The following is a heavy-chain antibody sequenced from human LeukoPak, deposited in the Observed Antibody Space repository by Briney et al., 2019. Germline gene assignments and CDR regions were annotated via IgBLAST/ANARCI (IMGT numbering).Heavy chain of an antibody. V-gene: IGHV3-21*04. CDR3: AKSGPPSTKPLDY. Sequence: PGGSLRLSCAASGFTFSTYSMNWVRQAPGKGLEWVSFISSSSSYIYYADSVRGRFTISRDNGKNSMYLQMHSLRADDTAVYYCAKSGPPSTKPLDYWGQGTLVTVSS. CDR1: GFTFSTYS. D-gene: IGHD1-26*01. CDR2: ISSSSSYI. J-gene: IGHJ4*02.